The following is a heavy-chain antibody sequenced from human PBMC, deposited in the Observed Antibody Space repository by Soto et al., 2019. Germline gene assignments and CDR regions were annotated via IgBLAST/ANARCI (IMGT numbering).Heavy chain of an antibody. Sequence: GGSLRLSCAASGFTFDDYAMHWVRQAPGKGLEWVSGISWNSGSIGYADSVKGRFTISRDNAKNSLYLQMNSLRAEDTALYYCAKGSAYDSSGSGDSWGQGTLVTVSS. CDR1: GFTFDDYA. V-gene: IGHV3-9*01. J-gene: IGHJ4*02. CDR2: ISWNSGSI. D-gene: IGHD3-22*01. CDR3: AKGSAYDSSGSGDS.